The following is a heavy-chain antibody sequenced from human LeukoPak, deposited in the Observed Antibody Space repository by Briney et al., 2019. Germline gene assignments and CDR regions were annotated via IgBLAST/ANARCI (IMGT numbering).Heavy chain of an antibody. Sequence: SETLSLTCAVYGGSFSGYYWSWIRQPPGKGLEWIGEINHSGSTNYNPSLKSRVTISVDTPKNQFSLKLSSVTAADTAVYYCARAGHYYGSGSYIIDYWGQGTLVTVSS. J-gene: IGHJ4*02. CDR3: ARAGHYYGSGSYIIDY. CDR1: GGSFSGYY. V-gene: IGHV4-34*01. CDR2: INHSGST. D-gene: IGHD3-10*01.